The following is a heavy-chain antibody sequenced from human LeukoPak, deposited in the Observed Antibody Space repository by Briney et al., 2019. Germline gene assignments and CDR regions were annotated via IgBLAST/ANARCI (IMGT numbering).Heavy chain of an antibody. D-gene: IGHD5-24*01. V-gene: IGHV1-69*04. CDR3: ARVTNVEMATILESYGMDV. J-gene: IGHJ6*02. CDR2: IIPILGIA. CDR1: EGTFSSYA. Sequence: SVKLSCKASEGTFSSYAISWVRQAPGQGLGWMGRIIPILGIANYAQKFQGRVTITADKSASTAYMELSSLRSEDTAVYYCARVTNVEMATILESYGMDVWGQGTTVTVSS.